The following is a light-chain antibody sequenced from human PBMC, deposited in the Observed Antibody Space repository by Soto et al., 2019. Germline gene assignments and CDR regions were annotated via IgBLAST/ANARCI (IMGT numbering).Light chain of an antibody. CDR2: AAS. V-gene: IGKV1-39*01. J-gene: IGKJ1*01. CDR3: QQSYSTPRT. CDR1: QSISSY. Sequence: DIQMTQSPSSLSASVGDRVTITCRASQSISSYLNWYQQKPGKAPKLLIYAASSLQSGVPSRFSGSGSGTDFTLTIRSLQPEDFATYYCQQSYSTPRTFGQGNKGEIK.